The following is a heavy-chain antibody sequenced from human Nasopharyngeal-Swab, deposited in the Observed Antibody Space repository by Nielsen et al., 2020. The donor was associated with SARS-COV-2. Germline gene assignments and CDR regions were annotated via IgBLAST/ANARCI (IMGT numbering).Heavy chain of an antibody. D-gene: IGHD2-2*01. CDR1: GGSFSGYY. CDR2: INHSGST. V-gene: IGHV4-34*01. Sequence: SEPLSLTWAVYGGSFSGYYWSWIRRPPGKGLEWIGEINHSGSTNYNPSLKSRVTISVDTSKNQFSLKLSSVTAADTAVYYCARERQLPQYYYYYYYMDVWGKGTTVTVSS. J-gene: IGHJ6*03. CDR3: ARERQLPQYYYYYYYMDV.